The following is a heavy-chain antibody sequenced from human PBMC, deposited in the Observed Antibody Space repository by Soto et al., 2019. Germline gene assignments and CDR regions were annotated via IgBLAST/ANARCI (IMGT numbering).Heavy chain of an antibody. D-gene: IGHD1-26*01. J-gene: IGHJ4*02. CDR1: GGYHGRYR. CDR2: ICSRVNT. V-gene: IGHV4-4*09. CDR3: ARLGGSYAVPHCDY. Sequence: LSLKWVSVGGYHGRYRWNWLRQPPGTRPEGIGRICSRVNTKYKPSLESRVTMSIDTSKNQFSLKLSSVTAADTAVYYCARLGGSYAVPHCDYWGQGTLVTVSS.